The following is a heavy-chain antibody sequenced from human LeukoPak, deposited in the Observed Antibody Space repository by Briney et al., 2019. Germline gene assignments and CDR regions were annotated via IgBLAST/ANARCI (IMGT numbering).Heavy chain of an antibody. Sequence: ASVKVSCKASGYIFIDNYLHWVRQAPGQGPENMGWLNPNTGGTYYAQEFQGRVTLTRDTSISTAYLEVSGLRSDDTAVYYCARDSVDVITGGHYYYMDVWGKGTTVIVSS. V-gene: IGHV1-2*02. J-gene: IGHJ6*03. CDR3: ARDSVDVITGGHYYYMDV. CDR2: LNPNTGGT. CDR1: GYIFIDNY. D-gene: IGHD2-15*01.